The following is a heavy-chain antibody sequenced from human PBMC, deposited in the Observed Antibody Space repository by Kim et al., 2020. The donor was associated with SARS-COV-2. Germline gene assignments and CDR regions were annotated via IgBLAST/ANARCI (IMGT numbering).Heavy chain of an antibody. J-gene: IGHJ4*02. D-gene: IGHD1-26*01. Sequence: GGSLRLSCAASGFTFSSYWMHWVRQAPGKGLVWVSRINSDGSSTSYADSVKGRFTISRDNAKNTLYLQMNSLRAEDTAVYYCARAGRGSYYWGWGQGTLVTVSS. V-gene: IGHV3-74*01. CDR2: INSDGSST. CDR1: GFTFSSYW. CDR3: ARAGRGSYYWG.